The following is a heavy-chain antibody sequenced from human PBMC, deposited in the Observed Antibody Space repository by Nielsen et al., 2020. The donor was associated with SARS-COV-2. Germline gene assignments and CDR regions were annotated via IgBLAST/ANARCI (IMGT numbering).Heavy chain of an antibody. V-gene: IGHV4-59*12. CDR3: TRGLGYYDPRVYFQH. CDR2: IYYSGNT. Sequence: SETLSLTCAVSGGSITTYYWHWIRQSPGKGLEWIGYIYYSGNTNYNPSLKSRVTISVDTSKNQFSLKLSSVTAADTAVYYCTRGLGYYDPRVYFQHWGQGTLVTVSS. CDR1: GGSITTYY. J-gene: IGHJ1*01. D-gene: IGHD3-22*01.